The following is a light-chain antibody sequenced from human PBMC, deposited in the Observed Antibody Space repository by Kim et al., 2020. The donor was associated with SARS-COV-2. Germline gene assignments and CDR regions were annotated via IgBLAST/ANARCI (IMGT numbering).Light chain of an antibody. J-gene: IGLJ2*01. CDR1: NGSNDDNY. V-gene: IGLV6-57*03. CDR2: GDD. CDR3: QSYNRDNVL. Sequence: GKTGTHSCTRSNGSNDDNYVHWYRPRPGGVPTAGIYGDDQRPSGVSDRFSGSIDNSSNSASLTISGLRTEDKDDFYCQSYNRDNVLFGGGTQLTVL.